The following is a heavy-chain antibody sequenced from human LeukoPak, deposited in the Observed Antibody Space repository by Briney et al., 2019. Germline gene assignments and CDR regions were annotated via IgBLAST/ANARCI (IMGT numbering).Heavy chain of an antibody. V-gene: IGHV3-23*01. CDR3: AKENGIGWLSYFDY. CDR1: GFSFTSYA. J-gene: IGHJ4*02. D-gene: IGHD3-9*01. CDR2: ISGSGGST. Sequence: GGSLRLSCAASGFSFTSYAMSWVRQAPGKGLEWVSAISGSGGSTYYADSVKGRFTISRDNSKNTLYLQMNSLRAEDTAVYYCAKENGIGWLSYFDYWGQGTLVTVSS.